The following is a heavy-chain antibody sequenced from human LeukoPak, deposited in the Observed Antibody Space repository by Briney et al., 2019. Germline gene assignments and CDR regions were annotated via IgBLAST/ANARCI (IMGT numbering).Heavy chain of an antibody. V-gene: IGHV1-18*01. D-gene: IGHD6-13*01. CDR3: ARVVSSSWYYYYGMDV. J-gene: IGHJ6*02. CDR2: ISAYNGNT. Sequence: GASVKVSCKASGYTFTSYGISWVRQAPGQGLEWMGWISAYNGNTNYAQKLQGRVTMTTDTSTSTAYMELRSLRSDDTAVYYCARVVSSSWYYYYGMDVWGQGTTVTVSS. CDR1: GYTFTSYG.